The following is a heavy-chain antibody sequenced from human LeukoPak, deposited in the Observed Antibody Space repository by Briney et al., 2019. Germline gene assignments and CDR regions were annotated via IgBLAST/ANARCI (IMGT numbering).Heavy chain of an antibody. V-gene: IGHV1-69*04. CDR1: GGTFSSYA. D-gene: IGHD4-23*01. CDR3: ARDRGRTTVAPGYFDL. Sequence: SVTVSCKASGGTFSSYAISRVRQAPGQGLEWMGRIIPILGIANYAQKFQGRVTITADKSTSTAYMELSSLRSEDTAVYYCARDRGRTTVAPGYFDLWGRGTLVTVSS. CDR2: IIPILGIA. J-gene: IGHJ2*01.